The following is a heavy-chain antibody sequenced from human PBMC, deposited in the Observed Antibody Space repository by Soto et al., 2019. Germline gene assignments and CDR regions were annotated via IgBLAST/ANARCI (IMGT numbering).Heavy chain of an antibody. J-gene: IGHJ4*02. CDR2: IIHIFGTP. V-gene: IGHV1-69*01. D-gene: IGHD3-10*01. Sequence: QVQMVQSGAEVKKTGSSVKVSCKAAGGICSTYAISWLRQAPGQGLEWMGGIIHIFGTPNYTQKFQGRGTITADESRSTAYMELLRLRSEDPAVYYCARDRDDYGSGNYYNSIDFWGQGTLYTVSS. CDR3: ARDRDDYGSGNYYNSIDF. CDR1: GGICSTYA.